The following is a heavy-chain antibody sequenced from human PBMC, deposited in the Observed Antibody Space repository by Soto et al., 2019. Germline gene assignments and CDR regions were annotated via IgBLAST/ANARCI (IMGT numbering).Heavy chain of an antibody. D-gene: IGHD6-19*01. CDR3: AREIIAVNGSIRWFAA. CDR1: GFTISRHW. Sequence: PGGSLRLSCAACGFTISRHWMNWVSQAPGKEPVWVSRINADGSSKSYVDSVEGRVSISRDDAKGTLYLLMNSLRAEDSAVYYCAREIIAVNGSIRWFAAWGQGT. J-gene: IGHJ5*02. CDR2: INADGSSK. V-gene: IGHV3-74*01.